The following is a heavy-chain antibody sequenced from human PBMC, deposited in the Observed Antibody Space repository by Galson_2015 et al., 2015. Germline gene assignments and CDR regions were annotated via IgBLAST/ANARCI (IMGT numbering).Heavy chain of an antibody. D-gene: IGHD6-19*01. CDR2: IYYSGST. V-gene: IGHV4-59*01. CDR1: GGSTNNSY. J-gene: IGHJ4*02. CDR3: ARTTPTNWQWLGHFDS. Sequence: SETLSLTCTVSGGSTNNSYWNWIRQAPGKGLEWIGHIYYSGSTNYNPSLDSRVSMSIDTSKNQFSLKVNSVTAADTAVYYCARTTPTNWQWLGHFDSWGQGTLVTVSS.